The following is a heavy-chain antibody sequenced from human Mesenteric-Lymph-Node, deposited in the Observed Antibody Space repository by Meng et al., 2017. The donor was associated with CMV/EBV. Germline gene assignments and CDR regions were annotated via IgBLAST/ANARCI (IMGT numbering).Heavy chain of an antibody. J-gene: IGHJ4*02. CDR3: ARGQGWVDY. V-gene: IGHV3-74*01. Sequence: GESLKISCAASGFTFNRYWMHWVRQAPGKGLIWVARIKFDGTYANYADSVRGRFTISRDNAGDRLFLQMNSLRAEDAAVYYCARGQGWVDYWGQGTLVTVSS. CDR1: GFTFNRYW. D-gene: IGHD2-15*01. CDR2: IKFDGTYA.